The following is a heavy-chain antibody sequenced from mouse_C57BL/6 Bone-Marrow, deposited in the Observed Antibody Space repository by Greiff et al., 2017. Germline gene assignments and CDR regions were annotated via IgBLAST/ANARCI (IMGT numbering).Heavy chain of an antibody. CDR1: GFNIKGYY. CDR2: IDPEDGET. D-gene: IGHD1-1*01. CDR3: TRFLIYYGTNY. J-gene: IGHJ2*01. V-gene: IGHV14-2*01. Sequence: VQLQQSGAELVKPGASVKLSCTASGFNIKGYYIHWVKQRTEQGLEWIGRIDPEDGETKYAPKFQDKATITADTSSNTAYLQLSSLTSEDTAVYYCTRFLIYYGTNYWGQGTTLTVSS.